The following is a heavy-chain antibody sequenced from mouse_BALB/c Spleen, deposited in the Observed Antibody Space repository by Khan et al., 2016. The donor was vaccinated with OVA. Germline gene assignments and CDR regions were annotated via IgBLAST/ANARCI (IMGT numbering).Heavy chain of an antibody. V-gene: IGHV5-4*02. Sequence: EVELVESGGGLVKPGGSLKLSCAASGFTFSEYYMYWVRQTPEKRLEWVATISDGGSYTYYPDSVSGRFTSSRDNARNNLYLQMSRRKSEDTVMYYCARAGYGGFAYWGQGTLVTVSA. CDR2: ISDGGSYT. J-gene: IGHJ3*01. CDR3: ARAGYGGFAY. D-gene: IGHD1-1*02. CDR1: GFTFSEYY.